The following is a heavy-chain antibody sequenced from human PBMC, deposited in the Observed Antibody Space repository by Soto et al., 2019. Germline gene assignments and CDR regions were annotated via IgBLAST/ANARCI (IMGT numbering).Heavy chain of an antibody. Sequence: SETLSLTCSVSGGSISNYYWSWIRQPPGKGLEWIGYIYHSGSTKYNPSLKSRVTISIATSKNQFSLRLSSVAAADSAVYYCARYGDYTNYYYYYMDVWGKGTTVTVSS. D-gene: IGHD4-17*01. V-gene: IGHV4-59*08. CDR1: GGSISNYY. CDR2: IYHSGST. J-gene: IGHJ6*03. CDR3: ARYGDYTNYYYYYMDV.